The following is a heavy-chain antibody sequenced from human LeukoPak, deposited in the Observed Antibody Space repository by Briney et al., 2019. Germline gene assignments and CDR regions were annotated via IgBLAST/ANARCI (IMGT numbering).Heavy chain of an antibody. CDR2: IWYDGSNK. Sequence: GGSLRLSCAASGFTFSSYGMHWVRQAPGKGLEWVAVIWYDGSNKYYADSVKGRFTISRDNSKNTLYLQMNSLRVEDTAVYYCAKRDDSYYYYYMDVWGKGTTVTVSS. D-gene: IGHD5-24*01. CDR3: AKRDDSYYYYYMDV. V-gene: IGHV3-33*06. CDR1: GFTFSSYG. J-gene: IGHJ6*03.